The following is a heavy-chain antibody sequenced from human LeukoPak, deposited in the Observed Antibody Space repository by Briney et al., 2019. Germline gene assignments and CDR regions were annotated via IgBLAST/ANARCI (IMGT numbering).Heavy chain of an antibody. D-gene: IGHD6-19*01. CDR2: MNPNSGNT. J-gene: IGHJ4*02. V-gene: IGHV1-8*02. CDR3: ARHPSGWYVYFDY. Sequence: GASVKVSCKASGYTFTSYDINWVRQATGQGLEWMGWMNPNSGNTGYAQKLQGRVTMTTDTSTSTAYMELRSLRSDDTAVYYCARHPSGWYVYFDYWGQGTLVTVSS. CDR1: GYTFTSYD.